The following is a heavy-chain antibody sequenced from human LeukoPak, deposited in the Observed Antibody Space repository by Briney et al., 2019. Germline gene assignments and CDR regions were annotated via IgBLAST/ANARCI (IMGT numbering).Heavy chain of an antibody. Sequence: ASVKVSCKASGYTFTSYYMHWVRQAPGQGLEWMGIINPSGGSTSYAQKFQGRVTMTTDTSTSTAYMELRSLRSDDTAVYYCARDQAYYDILTGYYYFDYWGQGTLVTVSS. CDR2: INPSGGST. CDR1: GYTFTSYY. CDR3: ARDQAYYDILTGYYYFDY. V-gene: IGHV1-46*01. D-gene: IGHD3-9*01. J-gene: IGHJ4*02.